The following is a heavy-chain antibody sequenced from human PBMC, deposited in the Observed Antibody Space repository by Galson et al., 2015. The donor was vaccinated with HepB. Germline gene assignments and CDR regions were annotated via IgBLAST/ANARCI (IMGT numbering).Heavy chain of an antibody. Sequence: SVKVSCKASGYTFTSYGISWVRQAPGQGLEWMGWISAYNGNTNYAQKLQGRVTMTTDTSTSTAYMELRSLRSDDTAVYYCARVPTYYDFWSGYGIYYYYGMDVWGQGTTVTVSS. D-gene: IGHD3-3*01. V-gene: IGHV1-18*04. CDR2: ISAYNGNT. J-gene: IGHJ6*01. CDR1: GYTFTSYG. CDR3: ARVPTYYDFWSGYGIYYYYGMDV.